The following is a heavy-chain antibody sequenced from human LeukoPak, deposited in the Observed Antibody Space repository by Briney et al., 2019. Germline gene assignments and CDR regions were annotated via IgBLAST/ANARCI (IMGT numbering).Heavy chain of an antibody. D-gene: IGHD3-10*01. J-gene: IGHJ4*02. CDR3: ACRPSDIRYYGVFDF. V-gene: IGHV3-7*01. Sequence: AGGSLRLSCVGSGFTFSSLWMSWVRQIPGKGLEWVANIKQDGSEVYYVDSVKGRFTISRDNAKNSLYLQMNSLRVEDTAVYYCACRPSDIRYYGVFDFWGQGSLVTVPS. CDR2: IKQDGSEV. CDR1: GFTFSSLW.